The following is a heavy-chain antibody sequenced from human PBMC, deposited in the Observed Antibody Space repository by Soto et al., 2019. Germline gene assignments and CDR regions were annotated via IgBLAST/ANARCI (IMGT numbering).Heavy chain of an antibody. CDR2: FSTGGDGGTT. V-gene: IGHV3-23*01. Sequence: GGSLRLSCAASGFTFSSYSMSWVHQAPGKGLEWVSGFSTGGDGGTTYYVDSVKGRFTISRDNSKNMLFLQMNSLRGEDPAIYYFAQKVNSGSGIKCFDFWGQGILVTVSS. D-gene: IGHD3-10*01. CDR1: GFTFSSYS. J-gene: IGHJ5*01. CDR3: AQKVNSGSGIKCFDF.